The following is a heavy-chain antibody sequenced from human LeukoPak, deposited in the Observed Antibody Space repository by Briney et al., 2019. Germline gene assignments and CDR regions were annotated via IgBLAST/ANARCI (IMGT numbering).Heavy chain of an antibody. D-gene: IGHD4-23*01. Sequence: SETLSLTCTVSGYSISSGFYWGWIRRPPGKGLECIGSIYHSGSTYYNPSLKSRVTISVNTSKNQFSLNLSSVTAADTAMYYCARAVGTSRNFFDYWGQGTLVTVSS. CDR3: ARAVGTSRNFFDY. CDR1: GYSISSGFY. CDR2: IYHSGST. V-gene: IGHV4-38-2*02. J-gene: IGHJ4*02.